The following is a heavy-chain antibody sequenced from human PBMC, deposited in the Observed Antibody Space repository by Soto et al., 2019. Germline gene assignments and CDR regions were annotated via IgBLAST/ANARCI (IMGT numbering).Heavy chain of an antibody. J-gene: IGHJ6*02. Sequence: SETLSLTCAVSGGSISNENWWSWVREPPGKGLEWIGEIYHSGSTNYNPSLKSRVTISVDKSKNQLSLKLTSVTAADTAVYYCARERIAGYGMDVCGQGTTVTVSS. CDR2: IYHSGST. CDR1: GGSISNENW. CDR3: ARERIAGYGMDV. D-gene: IGHD6-6*01. V-gene: IGHV4-4*02.